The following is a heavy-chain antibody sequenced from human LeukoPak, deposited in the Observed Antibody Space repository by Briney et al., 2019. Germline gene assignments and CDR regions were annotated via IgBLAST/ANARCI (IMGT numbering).Heavy chain of an antibody. D-gene: IGHD5-12*01. CDR3: TRGSGYGGFDY. CDR2: ISYDGSNK. J-gene: IGHJ4*02. CDR1: GFTFSSCG. Sequence: GGSLRLSCAASGFTFSSCGIHWVRQAPGKGLEWVAVISYDGSNKYYADSVKGRFTISRDNSKNTLYLQMNSLRAEDTAVYYCTRGSGYGGFDYWGQGTLVTVSS. V-gene: IGHV3-30*03.